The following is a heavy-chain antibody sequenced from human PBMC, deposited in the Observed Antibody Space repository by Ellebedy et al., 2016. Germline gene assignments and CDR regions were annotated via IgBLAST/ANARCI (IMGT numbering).Heavy chain of an antibody. CDR1: GASIDSPNVY. CDR2: VYYTGAT. CDR3: AKEGYGESYFDH. V-gene: IGHV4-39*07. Sequence: SETLSLTXSVSGASIDSPNVYWGWIRQPPGKGLEWIGSVYYTGATYYTSPLKSRVNMSVEMSKNQFSLELTSVTAADTAIYFCAKEGYGESYFDHWGQGILVTVSS. J-gene: IGHJ4*02. D-gene: IGHD5-18*01.